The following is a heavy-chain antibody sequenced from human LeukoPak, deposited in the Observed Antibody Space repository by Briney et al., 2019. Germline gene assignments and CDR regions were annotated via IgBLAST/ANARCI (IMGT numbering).Heavy chain of an antibody. D-gene: IGHD3-22*01. CDR3: AKDLFLTVVARYAEYFQY. J-gene: IGHJ1*01. Sequence: GGSLRLSCAASKFTFSTFAMSWVRQAPGKGLEWVSGISGSGRSTYYADSVKGRFTISRDNFKNTLYLQMNSLRAEDTAVYYCAKDLFLTVVARYAEYFQYWGQGTLVTVSS. CDR1: KFTFSTFA. V-gene: IGHV3-23*01. CDR2: ISGSGRST.